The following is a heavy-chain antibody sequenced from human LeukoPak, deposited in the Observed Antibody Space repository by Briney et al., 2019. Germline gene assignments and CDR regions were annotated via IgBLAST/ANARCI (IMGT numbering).Heavy chain of an antibody. V-gene: IGHV3-74*01. Sequence: TGGSLSLSCAASGLPLKNYLMHWVRPAPGKGLVWVSRVHSDGRSTTYADSVKGRFTISRDNAKNTLYLQINSLSVDDTAVYYYARGRTYSFDYWGRGTLVTVSS. CDR1: GLPLKNYL. CDR3: ARGRTYSFDY. J-gene: IGHJ4*02. CDR2: VHSDGRST.